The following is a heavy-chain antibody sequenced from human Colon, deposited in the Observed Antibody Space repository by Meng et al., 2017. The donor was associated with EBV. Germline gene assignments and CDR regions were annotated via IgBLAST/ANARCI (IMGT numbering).Heavy chain of an antibody. CDR3: ARDTSTWGNKGLDH. D-gene: IGHD7-27*01. CDR2: IYHSGST. V-gene: IGHV4-30-2*01. J-gene: IGHJ4*02. CDR1: GDSVTNGGYS. Sequence: QLQRQEFASGLVKPSQTLSLTCVVSGDSVTNGGYSWSWIRQPPGKGLEWIGYIYHSGSTKYNPSLKSRATISVDTSKNQFSLKLSSVTAADTAVYYCARDTSTWGNKGLDHWGQGSLVTVSS.